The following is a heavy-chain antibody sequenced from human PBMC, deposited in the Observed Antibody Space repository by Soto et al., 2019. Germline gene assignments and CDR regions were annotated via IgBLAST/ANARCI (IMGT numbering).Heavy chain of an antibody. Sequence: SVKVSCKASGGTFSSYAISWVRQAPGQGLEWMGGIIPIFGTANYAQKFQGRVTITADESTGTAYMELSSLRSEDTAVYYCARNGVCSSTSCYAGVYYYYGMDVWGQGTTVTVSS. V-gene: IGHV1-69*13. D-gene: IGHD2-2*01. J-gene: IGHJ6*02. CDR3: ARNGVCSSTSCYAGVYYYYGMDV. CDR2: IIPIFGTA. CDR1: GGTFSSYA.